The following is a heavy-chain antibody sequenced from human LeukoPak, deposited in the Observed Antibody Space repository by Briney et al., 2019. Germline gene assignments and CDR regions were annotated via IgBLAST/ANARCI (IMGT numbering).Heavy chain of an antibody. CDR1: GFTFSSYS. CDR2: ISSSGSYI. Sequence: PGGSLRLSCAASGFTFSSYSMNWVRQAPGKGLEWISTISSSGSYIYYADSVKGRFTISRDNAKKSLYLQMNSLRVEDTAVYYCAREYSSTWTGAWFDPWGQGTLVTVSS. D-gene: IGHD6-13*01. CDR3: AREYSSTWTGAWFDP. J-gene: IGHJ5*02. V-gene: IGHV3-21*01.